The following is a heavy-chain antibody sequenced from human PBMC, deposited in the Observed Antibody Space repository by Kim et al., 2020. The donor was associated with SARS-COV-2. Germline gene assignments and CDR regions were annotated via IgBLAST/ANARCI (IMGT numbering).Heavy chain of an antibody. J-gene: IGHJ4*02. Sequence: SCRCISHADYVKGRFTISRDNAKKSLYLQMNSLRAEDTAMYYCARDMTYWGQGTLVTVSS. V-gene: IGHV3-11*04. CDR2: SCRCI. CDR3: ARDMTY. D-gene: IGHD3-16*01.